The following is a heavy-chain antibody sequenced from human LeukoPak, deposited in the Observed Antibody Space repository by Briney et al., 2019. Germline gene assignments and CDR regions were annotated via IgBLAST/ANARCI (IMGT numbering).Heavy chain of an antibody. J-gene: IGHJ4*02. Sequence: GGSLRLSCAASGFTFSSYAMHWVRQAPGKGLEWVAVISYDGSNKYYADSVKGRFTISRDNSKNTLYLQMNSLRAEDTAVYYCASETYNLFDYWGQGTLVTVSS. D-gene: IGHD1-1*01. CDR3: ASETYNLFDY. CDR2: ISYDGSNK. V-gene: IGHV3-30-3*01. CDR1: GFTFSSYA.